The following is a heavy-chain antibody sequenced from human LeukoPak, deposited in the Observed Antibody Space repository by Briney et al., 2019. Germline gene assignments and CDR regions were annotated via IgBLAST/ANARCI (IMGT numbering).Heavy chain of an antibody. CDR1: GYSFTSYW. CDR2: IYPGDSDT. D-gene: IGHD2-2*02. J-gene: IGHJ6*03. V-gene: IGHV5-51*01. CDR3: ARTTKDIVVVPADISPETFYYYYYMDV. Sequence: GESLKISCKGSGYSFTSYWIGWVRQVPGKGLEWMGIIYPGDSDTRYSPSFQGQVTISADKSISTAYLQWSSLKASDTAMYYCARTTKDIVVVPADISPETFYYYYYMDVWGKGTTVTVSS.